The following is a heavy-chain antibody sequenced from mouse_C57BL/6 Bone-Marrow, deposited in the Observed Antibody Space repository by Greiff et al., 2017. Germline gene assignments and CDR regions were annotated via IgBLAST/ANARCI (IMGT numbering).Heavy chain of an antibody. J-gene: IGHJ3*01. CDR2: ILPNSGST. D-gene: IGHD1-1*01. Sequence: VQLQQSGAELVKPVASVMLSCKASGYTFTSYWMHWVKQRPGQGLEWIGMILPNSGSTNYNEKFKSKATLTVDKSSSTASMQLSSLTSEDSAVYYCATLRAWFAYWGQATLVTVSA. V-gene: IGHV1-64*01. CDR3: ATLRAWFAY. CDR1: GYTFTSYW.